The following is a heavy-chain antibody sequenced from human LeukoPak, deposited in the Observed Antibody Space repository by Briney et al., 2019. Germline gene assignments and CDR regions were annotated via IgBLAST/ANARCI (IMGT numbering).Heavy chain of an antibody. Sequence: SETLSLTCTVSGGSISSYYWSWIRQPPGKGLEWIGYIYYSGSTNYNPPLKSRVTISVDTSKNQFSLKLSSVTAADTAVYYCASRRGYCSSTSCHGAFDIWGQGTMVTVSS. V-gene: IGHV4-59*08. CDR3: ASRRGYCSSTSCHGAFDI. D-gene: IGHD2-2*01. CDR1: GGSISSYY. J-gene: IGHJ3*02. CDR2: IYYSGST.